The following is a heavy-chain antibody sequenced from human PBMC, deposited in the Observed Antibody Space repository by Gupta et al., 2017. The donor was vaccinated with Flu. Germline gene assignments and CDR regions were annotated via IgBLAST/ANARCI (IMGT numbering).Heavy chain of an antibody. Sequence: QVQLVQSGAEVKKPGASVKVSCKVSGYTLTELSMHWVRQAPGKGLEWMGGFDPEDGETIYAQKFQGRVTMTEDTSTDTAYMELSSLRSEDTAVYYCATDGKATEWIQLWSPSYYYYGMDVWGQGTTVTVSS. D-gene: IGHD5-18*01. V-gene: IGHV1-24*01. CDR3: ATDGKATEWIQLWSPSYYYYGMDV. J-gene: IGHJ6*02. CDR1: GYTLTELS. CDR2: FDPEDGET.